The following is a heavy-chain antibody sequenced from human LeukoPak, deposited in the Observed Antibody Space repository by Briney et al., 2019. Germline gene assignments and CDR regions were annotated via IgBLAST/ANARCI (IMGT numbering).Heavy chain of an antibody. CDR3: ARDDEVVAATGTFDY. CDR2: IKQDGSEK. V-gene: IGHV3-7*01. D-gene: IGHD2-15*01. Sequence: PGGPLRLSCAASGFTFSSYWMSWVRQAPGKGLEWVANIKQDGSEKYYVDSVKGRFTISRDNAKNSLYLQMNSLRAEDTAVYYCARDDEVVAATGTFDYWGQGTLVTVSS. J-gene: IGHJ4*02. CDR1: GFTFSSYW.